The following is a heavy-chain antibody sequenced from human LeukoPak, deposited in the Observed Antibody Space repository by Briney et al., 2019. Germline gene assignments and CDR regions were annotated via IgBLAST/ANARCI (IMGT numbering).Heavy chain of an antibody. D-gene: IGHD2-2*01. Sequence: SETLSLTCTVSGGSISSYYWSWIRQPPGKGLEWIGYIYYSGSTNYNPSLKSRVTISVDTSKNQFSLKLSSVTAADTAVYYCARDVVVVPAASGWFDPWGQGTLVTVSS. V-gene: IGHV4-59*01. CDR3: ARDVVVVPAASGWFDP. CDR2: IYYSGST. CDR1: GGSISSYY. J-gene: IGHJ5*02.